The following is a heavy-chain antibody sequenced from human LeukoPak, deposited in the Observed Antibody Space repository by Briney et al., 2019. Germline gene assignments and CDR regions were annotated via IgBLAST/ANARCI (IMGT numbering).Heavy chain of an antibody. Sequence: ASVKVSCKASGYTFTSYAMNWVRQAPGQGLEWMGWINTNTGNPTYAQGFTERFVFSLDTSVSTAYLQISSLKAEDTAVYYCARSGSGYDWNYYYYYMDVWGKGTTVTVSS. CDR2: INTNTGNP. J-gene: IGHJ6*03. CDR1: GYTFTSYA. V-gene: IGHV7-4-1*02. CDR3: ARSGSGYDWNYYYYYMDV. D-gene: IGHD5-12*01.